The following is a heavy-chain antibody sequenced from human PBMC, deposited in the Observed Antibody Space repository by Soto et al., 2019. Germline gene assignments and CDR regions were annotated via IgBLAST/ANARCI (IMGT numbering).Heavy chain of an antibody. V-gene: IGHV3-74*01. CDR3: ARDHYYSSRWRNYYGMDV. J-gene: IGHJ6*02. CDR1: GFTFSSYW. D-gene: IGHD6-13*01. Sequence: GGSLRLSCAASGFTFSSYWMHWVRQAPGKGLVWVSRINSDGSSTSYADSVKGRFTISRDNAKNTLYLQMNSLRAEDTAVYYCARDHYYSSRWRNYYGMDVWGQGTTVTVSS. CDR2: INSDGSST.